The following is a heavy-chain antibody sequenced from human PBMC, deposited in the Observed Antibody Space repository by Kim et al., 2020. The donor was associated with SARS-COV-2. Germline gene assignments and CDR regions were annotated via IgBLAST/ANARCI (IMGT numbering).Heavy chain of an antibody. CDR2: IGTSASEI. D-gene: IGHD6-19*01. CDR3: GRQSALGAVDY. J-gene: IGHJ4*02. V-gene: IGHV3-48*02. CDR1: GFRFSDYY. Sequence: GGSLRLSCAASGFRFSDYYMNWFRQAPGKGLEWVSFIGTSASEIHYRDSVKGRFTISRDNAKDSLHLQLSSLREEDTAVYFCGRQSALGAVDYWGQGTLVTVSS.